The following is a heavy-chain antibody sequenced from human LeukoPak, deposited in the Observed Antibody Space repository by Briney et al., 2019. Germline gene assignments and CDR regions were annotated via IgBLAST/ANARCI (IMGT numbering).Heavy chain of an antibody. CDR1: GGSISSYY. D-gene: IGHD3-3*01. V-gene: IGHV4-59*12. CDR3: AKNGQSGFSFDP. J-gene: IGHJ5*02. Sequence: SETLSLTCTVSGGSISSYYWSWIRQPPGKGLEWIGYIYYSGSTNYNPSLKSRVTISVDTSKNQFSLKLNSVTAADTAVYYCAKNGQSGFSFDPWGQGTLVTVSS. CDR2: IYYSGST.